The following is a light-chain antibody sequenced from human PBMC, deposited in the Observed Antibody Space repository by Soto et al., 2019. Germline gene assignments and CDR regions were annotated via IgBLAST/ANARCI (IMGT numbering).Light chain of an antibody. CDR2: EVN. CDR3: RSYAGKVEYV. Sequence: QSVLTQPSPLSWFPGQSITSSFAGAGSVVGAYNLVSWYQQHPGKAPKLIICEVNTRPSGISNRFSGSKSGDTASLTISGLQAEDEADYLCRSYAGKVEYVFGTGPKFTVL. V-gene: IGLV2-23*02. J-gene: IGLJ1*01. CDR1: GSVVGAYNL.